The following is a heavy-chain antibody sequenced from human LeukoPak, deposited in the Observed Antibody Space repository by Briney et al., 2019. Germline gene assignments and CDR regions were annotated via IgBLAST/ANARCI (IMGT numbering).Heavy chain of an antibody. J-gene: IGHJ4*02. Sequence: HPGGSLRLSCAASGFTFDDYAMHWVRQAPGKGLEWVSGISWNSGSIGYADSVKGRFTISRDNAKNFLYLQMNSLRAEDTALYYCAKASPRETLGRSAFDYWGQGTLVTVSS. CDR2: ISWNSGSI. V-gene: IGHV3-9*01. D-gene: IGHD1-26*01. CDR1: GFTFDDYA. CDR3: AKASPRETLGRSAFDY.